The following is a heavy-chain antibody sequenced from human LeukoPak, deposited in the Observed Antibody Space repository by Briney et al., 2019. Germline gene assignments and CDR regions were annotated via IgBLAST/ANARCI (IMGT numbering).Heavy chain of an antibody. V-gene: IGHV4-38-2*02. J-gene: IGHJ4*02. D-gene: IGHD3-9*01. CDR1: GYSISSGYY. Sequence: SETLSLTCTVSGYSISSGYYWGWIRQPPGKGLEWIGSIYHSGSTYYNPSLKSRVTISVDTSKNQFSLNMSSVTAADTAVYYCARFYYDILTGHRYFDYWGQGTLGTVSS. CDR2: IYHSGST. CDR3: ARFYYDILTGHRYFDY.